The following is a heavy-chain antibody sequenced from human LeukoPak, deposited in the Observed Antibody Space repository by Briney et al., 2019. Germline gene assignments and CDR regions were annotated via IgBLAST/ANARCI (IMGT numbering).Heavy chain of an antibody. CDR2: IIPIFGTA. Sequence: SVKVSCKASGGTFSSYAISWVRQAPGQGLEWMGGIIPIFGTANYAQKFQGRVTITTDESTSTAYMELSSLRSEDTAVYYCARNSAIAVDDAFDIWGQGTMVTVSS. CDR3: ARNSAIAVDDAFDI. J-gene: IGHJ3*02. D-gene: IGHD2/OR15-2a*01. CDR1: GGTFSSYA. V-gene: IGHV1-69*05.